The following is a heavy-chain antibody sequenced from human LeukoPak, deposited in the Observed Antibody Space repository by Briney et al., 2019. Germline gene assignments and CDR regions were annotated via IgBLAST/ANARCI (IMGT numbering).Heavy chain of an antibody. D-gene: IGHD2-2*01. Sequence: SETLSLTCTVSGGSISSSSYYCGWIRQPPGKGLEWIGSIYYSGSTYYNPSLKSRVTISVDTSKNQFSLKLSSVTAADTAVYYCARHLVNRIVPAAIGWFDPWGQGTLVTVSS. CDR3: ARHLVNRIVPAAIGWFDP. CDR2: IYYSGST. CDR1: GGSISSSSYY. J-gene: IGHJ5*02. V-gene: IGHV4-39*01.